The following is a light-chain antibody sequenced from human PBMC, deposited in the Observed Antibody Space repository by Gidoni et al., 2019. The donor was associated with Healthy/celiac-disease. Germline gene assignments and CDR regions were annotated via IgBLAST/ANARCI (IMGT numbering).Light chain of an antibody. CDR1: SSDVGGYNY. CDR3: CSYAGSYTYWV. J-gene: IGLJ3*02. Sequence: VTISCTGTSSDVGGYNYVSWYQQHPGKAPKLMIYDVSKRPSGVPDRFSCSKSGNTASLTISGLHAEDEADYYCCSYAGSYTYWVFGGGTKLTVL. V-gene: IGLV2-11*01. CDR2: DVS.